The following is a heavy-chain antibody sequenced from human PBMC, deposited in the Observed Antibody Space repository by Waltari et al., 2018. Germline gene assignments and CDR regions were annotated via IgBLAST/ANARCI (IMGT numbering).Heavy chain of an antibody. D-gene: IGHD6-19*01. J-gene: IGHJ4*02. Sequence: EVQLVESGGGLVKPGGSLRLSCAASGFTFSSYSMNWLRRAPGKGLEWVSSISSSSSYIYYADSVKGRFTISRDNAKNSLYLQMNSLRAEDTAVYYCARDLAVAGIGADYWGQGTLVTVSS. CDR1: GFTFSSYS. CDR3: ARDLAVAGIGADY. V-gene: IGHV3-21*01. CDR2: ISSSSSYI.